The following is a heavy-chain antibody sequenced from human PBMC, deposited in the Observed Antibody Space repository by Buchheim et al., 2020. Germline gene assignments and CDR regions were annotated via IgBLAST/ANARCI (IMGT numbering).Heavy chain of an antibody. J-gene: IGHJ4*02. CDR1: GFTFSKHD. Sequence: EVQLLESGGGLVQPGGSLRLSCVASGFTFSKHDMNWVRQAPGKGPQWVSGITIGGDTYYADPVKGRVTISRDNSKDTLYLQMNSLRAEDTAIYYCANLQLPSNWGQGTL. CDR2: ITIGGDT. D-gene: IGHD1-1*01. V-gene: IGHV3-23*01. CDR3: ANLQLPSN.